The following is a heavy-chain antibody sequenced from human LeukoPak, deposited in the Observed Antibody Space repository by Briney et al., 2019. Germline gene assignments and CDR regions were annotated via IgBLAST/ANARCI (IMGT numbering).Heavy chain of an antibody. D-gene: IGHD2-2*03. CDR1: GFTFSSYW. CDR2: IKQDGSEK. V-gene: IGHV3-7*01. J-gene: IGHJ4*02. Sequence: GGTLRLSCAVSGFTFSSYWMSWARQVPGKGLEWVANIKQDGSEKYYVDSGKGRFIISRDNADNSLSLQMISLRVEDRALYYCATYRVPGYWGQGTLVTVSS. CDR3: ATYRVPGY.